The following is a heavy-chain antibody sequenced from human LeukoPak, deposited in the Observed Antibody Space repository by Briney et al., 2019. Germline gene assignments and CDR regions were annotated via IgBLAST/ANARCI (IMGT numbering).Heavy chain of an antibody. CDR2: ISGSGGST. CDR1: GFTFSSYG. CDR3: AKDGYSYGYYDY. D-gene: IGHD5-18*01. V-gene: IGHV3-23*01. Sequence: PGGSLRLSCAASGFTFSSYGMSWVRQAPGKGLEWVSAISGSGGSTYYADSVKGRFTISRDNSKNTLYLQMNSLRAEDTAVYYCAKDGYSYGYYDYWGQGTLVTVSS. J-gene: IGHJ4*02.